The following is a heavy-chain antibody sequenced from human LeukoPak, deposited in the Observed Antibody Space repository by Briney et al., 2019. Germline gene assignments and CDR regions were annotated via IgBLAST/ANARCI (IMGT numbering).Heavy chain of an antibody. CDR1: GGSISSYY. Sequence: PSETLSLTCTVSGGSISSYYWSWIRQPPGKGLEWIGYIYYSGSTNYNPSLKSRVTISVDTSKNQFSLKLSSVTAADTAVYYCATSLAYCGGDCYPSYYYGMDVWGQGTTVTVSS. D-gene: IGHD2-21*02. CDR2: IYYSGST. V-gene: IGHV4-59*08. CDR3: ATSLAYCGGDCYPSYYYGMDV. J-gene: IGHJ6*02.